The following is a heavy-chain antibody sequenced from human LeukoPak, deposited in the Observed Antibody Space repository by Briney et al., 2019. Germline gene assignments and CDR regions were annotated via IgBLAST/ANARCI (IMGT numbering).Heavy chain of an antibody. J-gene: IGHJ5*02. CDR2: ISSSSSYI. Sequence: GRSLRLSCAASGFTFSSYGMHWVRQAPGKGLEWVSSISSSSSYIYYADSVKGRFTISRDNAKNSLYLQMNSLRAEDTAVYYCARGKTSGWYRGSNWFDPWGQGTLVTVSS. D-gene: IGHD6-19*01. CDR3: ARGKTSGWYRGSNWFDP. CDR1: GFTFSSYG. V-gene: IGHV3-21*01.